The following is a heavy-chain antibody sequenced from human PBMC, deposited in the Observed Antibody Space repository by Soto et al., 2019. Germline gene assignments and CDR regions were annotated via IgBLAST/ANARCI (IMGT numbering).Heavy chain of an antibody. V-gene: IGHV3-23*01. CDR3: AKMELFDN. J-gene: IGHJ4*02. D-gene: IGHD1-26*01. CDR2: ISGGGGGT. Sequence: PGGSLRHSCAASGLTFSSYVMSWVRQAPGKGLEWASTISGGGGGTYYADSVKGRFTISRDNSRNTLYLQLNSLRAEDTAVYYCAKMELFDNWGQGTLVTVSS. CDR1: GLTFSSYV.